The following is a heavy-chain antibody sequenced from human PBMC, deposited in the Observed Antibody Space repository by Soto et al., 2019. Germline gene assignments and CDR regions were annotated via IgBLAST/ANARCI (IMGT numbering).Heavy chain of an antibody. J-gene: IGHJ4*02. CDR2: VHYSGSS. CDR3: APVTTGYVVNFDR. Sequence: QVQLQESGPGLVKPSGTLSLTCAVSRASVSSNNWWAWFRQPPGQGLEWIGEVHYSGSSNYNPSLKSRVTLSLDRSKDQFSLSLTSVTAADTATYYRAPVTTGYVVNFDRWGQGMLVIVSS. CDR1: RASVSSNNW. D-gene: IGHD1-1*01. V-gene: IGHV4-4*02.